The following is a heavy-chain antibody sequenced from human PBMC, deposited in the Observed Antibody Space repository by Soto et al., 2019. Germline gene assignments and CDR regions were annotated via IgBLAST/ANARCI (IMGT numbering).Heavy chain of an antibody. J-gene: IGHJ4*02. V-gene: IGHV4-39*01. Sequence: SETLSLTCTVSGGSISSSSYYWGWIRQPPGKGLEWIGSIYYSGSTYYNPSLKSRVTISVDTSKNQFSLKLSSVTAADTAVYYCERLWDYSREPFDYWGQGTLVTVSS. CDR1: GGSISSSSYY. CDR2: IYYSGST. CDR3: ERLWDYSREPFDY. D-gene: IGHD4-4*01.